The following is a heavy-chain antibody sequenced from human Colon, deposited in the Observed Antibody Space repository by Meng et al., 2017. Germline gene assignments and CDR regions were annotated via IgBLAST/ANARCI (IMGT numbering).Heavy chain of an antibody. CDR2: IQSSGNT. V-gene: IGHV4-30-4*01. Sequence: QVQLQESGPGLVKPSQTLSLTSTISNGSINSADYYWNWIRQPPGKGPEWLGYIQSSGNTYYTPSLKSRLAMSLDTSKNQFSLRLTSVTAADTAVYYCARNPVIPDARTFDFWGQGALVTVSS. J-gene: IGHJ4*02. CDR1: NGSINSADYY. D-gene: IGHD2-2*01. CDR3: ARNPVIPDARTFDF.